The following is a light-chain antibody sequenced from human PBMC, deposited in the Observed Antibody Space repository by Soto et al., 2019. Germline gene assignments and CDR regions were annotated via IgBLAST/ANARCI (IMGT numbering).Light chain of an antibody. CDR3: QQYNSYPYT. J-gene: IGKJ5*01. Sequence: DIQMTQSPSPLSSSVGDRVSITCRASQSISRGLAWYQQKPGKAPNLLIYDASTLESGVPSRFSGSGSGTEFTLTISSLQTDDFATYYCQQYNSYPYTFGQGTRLEIK. V-gene: IGKV1-5*01. CDR1: QSISRG. CDR2: DAS.